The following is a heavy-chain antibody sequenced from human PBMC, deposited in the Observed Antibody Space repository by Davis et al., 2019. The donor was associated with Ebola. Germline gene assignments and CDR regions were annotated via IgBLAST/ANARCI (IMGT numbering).Heavy chain of an antibody. CDR1: GFSLSTSGMG. D-gene: IGHD5-24*01. V-gene: IGHV2-5*02. Sequence: SGPTLVKPTQTLTLTCSFSGFSLSTSGMGLGWIRQPPGKALEWPAVIYWDDDKRYSPSMRSRLTITKDTSKNLVVLAMTNVDPVDTATYYCAREGYNYCYDFWGQGALVTVSS. J-gene: IGHJ4*02. CDR2: IYWDDDK. CDR3: AREGYNYCYDF.